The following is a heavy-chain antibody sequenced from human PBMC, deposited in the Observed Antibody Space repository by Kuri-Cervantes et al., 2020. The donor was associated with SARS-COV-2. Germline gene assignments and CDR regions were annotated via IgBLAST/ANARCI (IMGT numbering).Heavy chain of an antibody. CDR3: VRHKAAAGIVAPD. J-gene: IGHJ4*02. CDR2: VSWNGRRT. Sequence: GESLKISCAASGFTFSNSDMNWVRQAPGKGLECLSGVSWNGRRTQYADSVKGRFIISRDNSRNFLYQQMNSLRPEDMAVYYCVRHKAAAGIVAPDWGQGTLVTVSS. D-gene: IGHD6-13*01. V-gene: IGHV3-19*01. CDR1: GFTFSNSD.